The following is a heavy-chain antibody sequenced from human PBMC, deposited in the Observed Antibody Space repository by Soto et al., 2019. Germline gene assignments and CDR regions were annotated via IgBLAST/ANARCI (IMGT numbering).Heavy chain of an antibody. CDR2: IYYSGST. CDR3: ARERRGPRGLPTASGAFDI. V-gene: IGHV4-59*01. Sequence: SETLSLTCTVSGGSISSYYWSWIRQPPGKGLEWIGYIYYSGSTNYNPSLKSRVTISVDTSKNQFSLKLSSVTAADTAVYYCARERRGPRGLPTASGAFDIWGQGTMVTVSS. D-gene: IGHD2-15*01. CDR1: GGSISSYY. J-gene: IGHJ3*02.